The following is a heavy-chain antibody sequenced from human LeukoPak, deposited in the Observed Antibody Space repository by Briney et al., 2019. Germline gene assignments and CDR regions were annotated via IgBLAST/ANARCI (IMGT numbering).Heavy chain of an antibody. Sequence: GGSLRLSCAASGFTSSSYWMSWVRQAPGKGLEWVANIKQDGSEKYYVDSVKGRFTISRDNAKNSLYLQMNSLRAEDTAVYYCARSPYYGSGSYHYYYYYMDVWGKGTTVTVSS. CDR1: GFTSSSYW. CDR2: IKQDGSEK. D-gene: IGHD3-10*01. CDR3: ARSPYYGSGSYHYYYYYMDV. J-gene: IGHJ6*03. V-gene: IGHV3-7*01.